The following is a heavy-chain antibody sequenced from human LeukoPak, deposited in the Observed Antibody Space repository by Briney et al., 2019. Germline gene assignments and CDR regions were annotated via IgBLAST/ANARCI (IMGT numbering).Heavy chain of an antibody. Sequence: ASVKVSCKASGYTFTSYDINWVRQATGQGLEWMGWMNPNSGNTGYAQKFQGRVTMTRNTSISTAYMELSSLRFEDTAVYYCARPYVWGSYRYSGFDYWGQGTLVTVSS. CDR1: GYTFTSYD. CDR2: MNPNSGNT. CDR3: ARPYVWGSYRYSGFDY. V-gene: IGHV1-8*01. J-gene: IGHJ4*02. D-gene: IGHD3-16*02.